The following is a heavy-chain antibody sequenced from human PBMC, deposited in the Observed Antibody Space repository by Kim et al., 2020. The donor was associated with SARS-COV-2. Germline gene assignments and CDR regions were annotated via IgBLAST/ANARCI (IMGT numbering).Heavy chain of an antibody. J-gene: IGHJ5*02. CDR2: SYYTGST. Sequence: SETLSLTCTVSGGSVSSGSYYWSWIRQPPGKGLEWIGYSYYTGSTNYNSSLKSRVTISVDTSKNQFSLKLTSVTAADTAVYYCVRGTHQWLVGWFDPWGQGTLVTVSS. CDR3: VRGTHQWLVGWFDP. CDR1: GGSVSSGSYY. D-gene: IGHD6-19*01. V-gene: IGHV4-61*01.